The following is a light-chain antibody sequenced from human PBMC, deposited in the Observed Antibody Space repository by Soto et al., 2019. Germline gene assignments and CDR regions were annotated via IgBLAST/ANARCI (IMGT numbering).Light chain of an antibody. CDR2: DAS. CDR1: QSVSSSY. Sequence: EIVLTQSPGTLSLSPGERATLSCRASQSVSSSYLAWYQQKPGQAPRLLIYDASNRASGIPARFSGSGSGTDFTLTISSLGPEDSAVYYCQHRANLWTFGQGTKVDIK. V-gene: IGKV3-11*01. CDR3: QHRANLWT. J-gene: IGKJ1*01.